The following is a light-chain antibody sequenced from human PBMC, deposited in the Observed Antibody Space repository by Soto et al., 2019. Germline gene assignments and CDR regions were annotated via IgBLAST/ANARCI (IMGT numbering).Light chain of an antibody. V-gene: IGKV3-11*01. Sequence: EIVLTQSPGSLSFSPGERATLSCRASQSFTSSYLIWYQQKPGQAPRLLMYDVSNRATGIPARFSGSGSGTDFTLTISSLEPEDLAVYYCQQRSNWPRTFGQGTKVDIK. CDR3: QQRSNWPRT. CDR2: DVS. J-gene: IGKJ1*01. CDR1: QSFTSSY.